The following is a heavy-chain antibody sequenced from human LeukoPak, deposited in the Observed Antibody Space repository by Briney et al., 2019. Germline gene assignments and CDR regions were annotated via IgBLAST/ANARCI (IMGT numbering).Heavy chain of an antibody. CDR3: AREGRGQQLTPIDY. J-gene: IGHJ4*02. CDR2: VFYSGST. V-gene: IGHV4-39*07. CDR1: GGSISNTIYY. D-gene: IGHD6-13*01. Sequence: SSETLSLTCTVSGGSISNTIYYWGWIRQPPGKGLQWIGSVFYSGSTYYNPSLESRVTISVDTSKNQFSLKVDSVTTADTAVYYCAREGRGQQLTPIDYWGPGALVTVSS.